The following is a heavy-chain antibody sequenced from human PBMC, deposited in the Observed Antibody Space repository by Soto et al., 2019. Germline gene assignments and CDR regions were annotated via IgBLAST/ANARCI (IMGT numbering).Heavy chain of an antibody. D-gene: IGHD3-10*01. J-gene: IGHJ3*02. CDR1: GGTFSSYA. V-gene: IGHV1-69*01. CDR3: AGSYKYGSGTFDAFDI. Sequence: QVQLVQSGTEVKKPGSSVKVSCKASGGTFSSYAISWVRQAPGQGLEWMGGIIPIFGTTNYAQRFQGRVSITADESTSTTYMELSSLRSEDTAVYYCAGSYKYGSGTFDAFDIWGQGTPVTVSS. CDR2: IIPIFGTT.